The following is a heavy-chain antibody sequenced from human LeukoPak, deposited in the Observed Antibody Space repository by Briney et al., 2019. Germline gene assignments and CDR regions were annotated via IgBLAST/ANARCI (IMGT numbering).Heavy chain of an antibody. CDR3: ARTGWFGELSQGGYYYHAMDV. V-gene: IGHV1-58*01. CDR1: GFTFTNSA. CDR2: IVVGSGNT. Sequence: SVKVSCKASGFTFTNSALQWVRQARGQRLEWIGWIVVGSGNTNYAQKFLDTVTITRDMSTSTAYMELSSLRSEDTAVYYCARTGWFGELSQGGYYYHAMDVWGQGTTVTVSS. J-gene: IGHJ6*02. D-gene: IGHD3-10*01.